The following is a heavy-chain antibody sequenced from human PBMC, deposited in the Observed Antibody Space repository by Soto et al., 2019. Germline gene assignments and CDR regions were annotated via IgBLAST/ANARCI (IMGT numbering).Heavy chain of an antibody. CDR2: ISAYNGNT. J-gene: IGHJ6*02. Sequence: AASVKVSCKASGYTFTIYGISWVRQAPGQGLEWMGWISAYNGNTNYAQKLQGRVTMTTDTSTSTAYMELRSLRSDDTAVYYCARVNDYGGNLLDYYYGMDVWGQGTTVTVSS. CDR1: GYTFTIYG. V-gene: IGHV1-18*01. D-gene: IGHD4-17*01. CDR3: ARVNDYGGNLLDYYYGMDV.